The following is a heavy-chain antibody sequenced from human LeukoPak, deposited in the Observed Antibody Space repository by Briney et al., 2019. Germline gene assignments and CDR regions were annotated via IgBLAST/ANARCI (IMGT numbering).Heavy chain of an antibody. V-gene: IGHV1-2*02. D-gene: IGHD3-3*01. Sequence: GASVKVSCKASGYTFTGYYMHWVRQAPGQGLEWMGWINSNSGGTNYAQKFQGRVTMTRDTSISTAYMELSRLRSDDTAVYYCARDLVNYDFWSGSRGEFDYWGQGTLVTVSS. J-gene: IGHJ4*02. CDR1: GYTFTGYY. CDR3: ARDLVNYDFWSGSRGEFDY. CDR2: INSNSGGT.